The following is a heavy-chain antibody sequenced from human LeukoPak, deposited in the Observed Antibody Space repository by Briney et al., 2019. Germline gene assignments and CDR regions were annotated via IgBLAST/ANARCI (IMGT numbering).Heavy chain of an antibody. J-gene: IGHJ4*02. V-gene: IGHV3-30*18. CDR1: GFTFSSYG. CDR2: ISYTGNTK. CDR3: VKESDEYSSSSSDY. Sequence: GRSLRLSCAASGFTFSSYGMHWVRQAPGKGLEWVAVISYTGNTKYYVDSVKGRFTISRDNSKNTLYLQMNSLRAEDTAVYYCVKESDEYSSSSSDYWGQGTLVTVSS. D-gene: IGHD6-6*01.